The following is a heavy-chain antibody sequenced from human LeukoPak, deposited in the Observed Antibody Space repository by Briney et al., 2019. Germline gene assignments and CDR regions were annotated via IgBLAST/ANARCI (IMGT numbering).Heavy chain of an antibody. J-gene: IGHJ5*01. CDR1: GGSISSYA. CDR3: ARGMAAAYDYNWFDF. Sequence: SETLSLTCTVSGGSISSYAWSWIRQPAGKGLEYIGRIFASGSTRYNPSLKSRVTMSVDTSKNQFSLKLTSVTAADTAVYFCARGMAAAYDYNWFDFWGQGTLVTVSS. D-gene: IGHD5-12*01. CDR2: IFASGST. V-gene: IGHV4-4*07.